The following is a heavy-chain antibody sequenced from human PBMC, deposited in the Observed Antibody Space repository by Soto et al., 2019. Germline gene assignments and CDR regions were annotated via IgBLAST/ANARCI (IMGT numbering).Heavy chain of an antibody. V-gene: IGHV1-18*04. Sequence: ASVKVSCKTSGCTFTSHGISWVRWAPGRGLEWMGWISAYNGDTKYAQRVQDRVSMTTDTSTATAYIELRSLRFDDTAIYFCARTHWQSDYLEGFDFWGQGTPVTVSS. CDR2: ISAYNGDT. CDR3: ARTHWQSDYLEGFDF. D-gene: IGHD1-1*01. CDR1: GCTFTSHG. J-gene: IGHJ4*02.